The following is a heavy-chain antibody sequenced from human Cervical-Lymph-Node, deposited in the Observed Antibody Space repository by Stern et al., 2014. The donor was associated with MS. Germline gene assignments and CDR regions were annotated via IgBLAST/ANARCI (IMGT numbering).Heavy chain of an antibody. CDR3: ARDDYGRY. CDR2: NRNDGSAT. CDR1: GFTLSSSW. Sequence: EVQLLESGGGLVQPGGSLRLSCVVSGFTLSSSWMHWARQAPGKGLEWVSRNRNDGSATSYADSVKGRFTISRDNAKNTLYLQMNSLRDEDTAVYYCARDDYGRYWGQGTLVTVSS. J-gene: IGHJ4*02. V-gene: IGHV3-74*01. D-gene: IGHD4-17*01.